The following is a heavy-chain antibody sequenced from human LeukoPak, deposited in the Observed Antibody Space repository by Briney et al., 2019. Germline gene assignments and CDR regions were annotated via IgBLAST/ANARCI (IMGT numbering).Heavy chain of an antibody. D-gene: IGHD5-12*01. CDR3: ARAVATITSYYNYYMDV. CDR2: INHSGST. V-gene: IGHV4-34*01. CDR1: GGSFSGYY. Sequence: SETLSLTCAVYGGSFSGYYWSWIRQPPGKGLEWTGEINHSGSTNYNPSLKSRVTISVDTSKNQLSLKLSFVTAADTAVYYCARAVATITSYYNYYMDVWGKGTTVTVSS. J-gene: IGHJ6*03.